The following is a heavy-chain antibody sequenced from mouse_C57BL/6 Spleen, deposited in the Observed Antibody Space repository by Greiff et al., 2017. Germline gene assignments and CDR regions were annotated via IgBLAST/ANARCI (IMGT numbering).Heavy chain of an antibody. Sequence: SGAELVRPGASVTLSCKASGYTFTDYEMHWVKQTPVHGLEWIGAIDPETGGTAYNQKFKGKAILTADKSSSTAYMELRSLTSEDSAVYYCTRGDYYGSSYVRFAYWGQGTLVTVSA. CDR3: TRGDYYGSSYVRFAY. D-gene: IGHD1-1*01. J-gene: IGHJ3*01. CDR2: IDPETGGT. V-gene: IGHV1-15*01. CDR1: GYTFTDYE.